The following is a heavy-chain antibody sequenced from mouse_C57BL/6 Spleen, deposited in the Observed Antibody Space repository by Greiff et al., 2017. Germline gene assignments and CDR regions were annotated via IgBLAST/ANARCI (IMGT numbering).Heavy chain of an antibody. CDR3: TRDYGSRYWYFDV. J-gene: IGHJ1*03. V-gene: IGHV1-15*01. Sequence: QVQLKQSGAELVRPGASVTLSCKASGYTFTDYEMHWVKQTPVHGLEWIGAIDPETGGTAYNQKFKGKAILTADKSSSTAYVELRSLTSEDSAVYYCTRDYGSRYWYFDVWGTGNTVTGSS. CDR1: GYTFTDYE. D-gene: IGHD1-1*01. CDR2: IDPETGGT.